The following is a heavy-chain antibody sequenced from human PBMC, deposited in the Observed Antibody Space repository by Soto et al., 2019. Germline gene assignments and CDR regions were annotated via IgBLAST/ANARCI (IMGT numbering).Heavy chain of an antibody. J-gene: IGHJ6*02. D-gene: IGHD3-10*01. CDR1: GFTFSDYY. CDR2: ISSSGSTI. Sequence: LRLSCAASGFTFSDYYMSWIRQAPGKGLEWVSYISSSGSTIYYADSVKGRFTISRDNAKKSLYLQMNSLRAEDTAVYYCARTMQLWSYGMDVWGQGTTVTVSS. CDR3: ARTMQLWSYGMDV. V-gene: IGHV3-11*01.